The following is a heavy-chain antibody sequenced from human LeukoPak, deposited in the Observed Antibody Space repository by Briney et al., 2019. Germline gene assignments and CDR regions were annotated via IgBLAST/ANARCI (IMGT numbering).Heavy chain of an antibody. CDR1: GGTVSSDSYY. J-gene: IGHJ4*02. V-gene: IGHV4-61*01. CDR3: ATKGPRRGYFDY. CDR2: IYYTGST. Sequence: SETLSLTCTVSGGTVSSDSYYWSWIRQPPVKGLEWIAYIYYTGSTNYNPSLKSRVTISVDMSKNQFSLKLPSVTAADTAVYYCATKGPRRGYFDYWGQGTLVAVSS.